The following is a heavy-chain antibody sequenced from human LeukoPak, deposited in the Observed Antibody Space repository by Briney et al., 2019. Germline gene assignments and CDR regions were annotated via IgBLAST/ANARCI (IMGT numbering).Heavy chain of an antibody. Sequence: PGGSLRLSCAASGLTFSSYAMTWVRQAPGKGLEWVSTIFGSGDRTYYTDSVKGRFTISRDNSKNTLYLQMNSLRAEDTAVYYCAKNIGTSGWYTSPFDYWGQGTLVTVSS. D-gene: IGHD6-19*01. CDR1: GLTFSSYA. CDR3: AKNIGTSGWYTSPFDY. J-gene: IGHJ4*02. V-gene: IGHV3-23*01. CDR2: IFGSGDRT.